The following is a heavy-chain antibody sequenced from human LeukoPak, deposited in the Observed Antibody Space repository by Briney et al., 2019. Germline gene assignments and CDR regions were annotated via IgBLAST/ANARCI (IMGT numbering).Heavy chain of an antibody. CDR1: GYTFTGYY. Sequence: ASVKVSCKASGYTFTGYYMHWVRQAPGQGLEWMGWINPNSGGTNYAQKIQGRVTMTRDTSIRTAYMELSRLRSDDTAVYYCARIAEYYDSSGSLDYWGQGTLVTVSS. J-gene: IGHJ4*02. D-gene: IGHD3-22*01. V-gene: IGHV1-2*02. CDR3: ARIAEYYDSSGSLDY. CDR2: INPNSGGT.